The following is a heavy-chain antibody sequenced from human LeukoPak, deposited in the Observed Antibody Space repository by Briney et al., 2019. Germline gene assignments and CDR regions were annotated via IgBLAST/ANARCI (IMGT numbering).Heavy chain of an antibody. D-gene: IGHD2-2*01. CDR2: ISDSGGTT. CDR1: GWTFRTYA. CDR3: AKSSDGSTSFDQ. J-gene: IGHJ5*02. V-gene: IGHV3-23*01. Sequence: GWSLSLSCVASGWTFRTYAMSWVRQAPGKGLERVSGISDSGGTTYYVDSVKGRFTISRDNSKNKLYLQINSLRAEDMALYYCAKSSDGSTSFDQWGQGTLVTVSS.